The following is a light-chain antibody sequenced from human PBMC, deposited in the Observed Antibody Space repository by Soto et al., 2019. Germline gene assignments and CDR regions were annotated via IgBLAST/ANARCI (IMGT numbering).Light chain of an antibody. CDR3: QQRSNWPTG. J-gene: IGKJ4*01. CDR1: QSVSSY. V-gene: IGKV3-11*01. Sequence: IGLTKSSATLSLSPGERSTLSCRASQSVSSYLAWYQQKPGQAPRLLIYGASSRATGIPDRFRGSGSGTDFTLTISSLEPEDFAVYYCQQRSNWPTGFGGGTKVDI. CDR2: GAS.